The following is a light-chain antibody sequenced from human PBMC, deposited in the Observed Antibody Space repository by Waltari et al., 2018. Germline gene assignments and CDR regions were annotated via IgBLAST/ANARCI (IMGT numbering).Light chain of an antibody. CDR2: EVT. CDR3: KSYTSSSTLL. CDR1: SSDVGGYNY. J-gene: IGLJ2*01. Sequence: QSALTQPASVSGSLGQSITISCTGTSSDVGGYNYVSWYQQHPGKAPKLMLYEVTNRPSGVSNRFSVSKSGNTASLAISGLQAEDEADYYCKSYTSSSTLLFGGGTKLTVL. V-gene: IGLV2-14*01.